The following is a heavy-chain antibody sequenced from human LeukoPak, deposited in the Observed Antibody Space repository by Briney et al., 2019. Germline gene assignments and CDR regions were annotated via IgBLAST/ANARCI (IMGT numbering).Heavy chain of an antibody. CDR1: GGSFSGYY. CDR3: ARDCSSTSCYLDF. CDR2: INHSGNI. V-gene: IGHV4-34*01. J-gene: IGHJ4*02. Sequence: SETLSLTCAVCGGSFSGYYWSWIRQPPGKGLEWIGEINHSGNINYNPSLKSRVTISADTSKNQFSLKLTSVTAADTAVYYCARDCSSTSCYLDFWGQGTLVTVSS. D-gene: IGHD2-2*01.